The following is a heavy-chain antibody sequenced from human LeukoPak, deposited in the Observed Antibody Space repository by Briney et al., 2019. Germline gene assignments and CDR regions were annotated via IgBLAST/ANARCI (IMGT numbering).Heavy chain of an antibody. CDR3: AKDGVADYDILTGYSQGTWYFDL. V-gene: IGHV3-23*01. D-gene: IGHD3-9*01. J-gene: IGHJ2*01. CDR2: ISGSGGST. Sequence: GGTLRLSCAASGFTFSSYGMSWVRKAPGKGLEWVSAISGSGGSTYYADSVKGRFTISRDNSKNTLYLQMNSLRAEDTAVYYCAKDGVADYDILTGYSQGTWYFDLWGRGTLVTVSS. CDR1: GFTFSSYG.